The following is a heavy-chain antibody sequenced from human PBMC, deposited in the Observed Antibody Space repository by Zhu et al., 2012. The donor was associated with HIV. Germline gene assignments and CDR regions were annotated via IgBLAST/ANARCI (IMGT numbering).Heavy chain of an antibody. CDR3: ARSVKGQLVFDS. CDR2: MYSSGST. V-gene: IGHV4-59*11. Sequence: QVQLQESGPQLVKPSETLSLTCTVSGGSMSSHYWNWVRQPPGKGLRWIGYMYSSGSTKYNFSLKSRVAISLDMSKNQFSLNLSSVTTADTAVYYCARSVKGQLVFDSWGQGALVTVS. CDR1: GGSMSSHY. D-gene: IGHD1-1*01. J-gene: IGHJ4*02.